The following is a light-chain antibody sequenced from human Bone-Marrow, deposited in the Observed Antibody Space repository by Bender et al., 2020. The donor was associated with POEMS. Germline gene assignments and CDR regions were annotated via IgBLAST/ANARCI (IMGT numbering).Light chain of an antibody. J-gene: IGLJ3*02. CDR1: SSDVDDYHY. CDR3: CSYAGSSWV. V-gene: IGLV2-14*01. CDR2: DVS. Sequence: HSALTQPASMSGSPGQSITISCTGTSSDVDDYHYVSWYQQHPGKAPKLMIYDVSDRPSGVSDRFSASKSGNTASLTISGLQAEDEADYYCCSYAGSSWVFGGGTKLTVL.